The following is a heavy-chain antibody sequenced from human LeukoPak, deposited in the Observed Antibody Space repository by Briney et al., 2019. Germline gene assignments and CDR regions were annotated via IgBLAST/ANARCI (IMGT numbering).Heavy chain of an antibody. CDR2: IYYSGST. CDR1: GGSISSGGYY. J-gene: IGHJ6*02. D-gene: IGHD6-13*01. V-gene: IGHV4-31*03. Sequence: PSQTLSLTCTVSGGSISSGGYYWSWIRQHPGKGLEWIGYIYYSGSTYYNPSLKSRVTISVDTSKNQFSLKLSSVTAADTAVYYCARSAGSSWYYYGMDVWGQGTTVTVSS. CDR3: ARSAGSSWYYYGMDV.